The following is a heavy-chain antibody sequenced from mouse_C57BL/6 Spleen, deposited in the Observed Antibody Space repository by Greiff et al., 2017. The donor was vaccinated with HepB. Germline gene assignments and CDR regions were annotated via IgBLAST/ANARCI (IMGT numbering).Heavy chain of an antibody. CDR2: IRNKANGYTT. Sequence: EVQRVESGGGLVQPGGSLSLSCAASGFTFTDYYMSWVRQPPGKALEWLGFIRNKANGYTTEYSASVKGRFTISRDNSQSILYLQMNALRAEDSATYYCARGRLRGFAYWGQGTLVTVSA. J-gene: IGHJ3*01. CDR1: GFTFTDYY. CDR3: ARGRLRGFAY. D-gene: IGHD2-4*01. V-gene: IGHV7-3*01.